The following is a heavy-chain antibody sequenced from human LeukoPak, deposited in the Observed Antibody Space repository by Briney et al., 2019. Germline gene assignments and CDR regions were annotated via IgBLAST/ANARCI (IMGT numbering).Heavy chain of an antibody. D-gene: IGHD1-26*01. V-gene: IGHV1-69*13. Sequence: ASVKVSCKASGGTFSSYAISWVRQAPGQGLEWMGGIIPIFGTANYAQKFQGRVTITADESTSTAYMELSSLRSEDTAVYYCARDKIVGATKHDYWGQGTLVTVSS. CDR3: ARDKIVGATKHDY. CDR2: IIPIFGTA. CDR1: GGTFSSYA. J-gene: IGHJ4*02.